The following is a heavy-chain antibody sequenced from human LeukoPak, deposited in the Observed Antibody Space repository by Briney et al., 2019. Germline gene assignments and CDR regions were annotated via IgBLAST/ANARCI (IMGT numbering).Heavy chain of an antibody. CDR3: ARAVLTDCSGGSCYPPYWYGMDV. CDR2: IYSGGST. V-gene: IGHV3-53*01. J-gene: IGHJ6*02. CDR1: GFTVSSNY. Sequence: GGSLRLSCAASGFTVSSNYMSWVRQAPGKGLEWVSVIYSGGSTYYADSVKGRFTISRDNSKNTLYLQMNSLRAEDTAVYYCARAVLTDCSGGSCYPPYWYGMDVWGQGTTVTVSS. D-gene: IGHD2-15*01.